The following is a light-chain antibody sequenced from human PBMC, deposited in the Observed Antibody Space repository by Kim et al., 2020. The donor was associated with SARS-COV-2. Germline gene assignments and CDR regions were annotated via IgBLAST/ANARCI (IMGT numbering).Light chain of an antibody. CDR3: QQRSPWPLLYT. Sequence: EIVLTQSPATLSLSPGERATLSCRASQSIGSYLAWYQQKAGQAPRLLIYDASNRATGTPARFSGSGSGTDFSLTISSLEPEDFAVYYCQQRSPWPLLYTFGQGTKLEIK. J-gene: IGKJ2*01. CDR1: QSIGSY. V-gene: IGKV3-11*01. CDR2: DAS.